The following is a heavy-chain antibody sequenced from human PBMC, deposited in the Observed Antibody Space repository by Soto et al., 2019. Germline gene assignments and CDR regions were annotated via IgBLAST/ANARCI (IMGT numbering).Heavy chain of an antibody. CDR1: VLTVSGKK. Sequence: PGGSLRLSCASSVLTVSGKKYLAWVRQAPGKGLEWVAVISYDGSVEYYADSVQGRFVISRDTSKNTLFLQMNSLRPDDTGVYPCVKDFSNYGSFFESWGQGAPVSVSS. D-gene: IGHD4-17*01. V-gene: IGHV3-30*09. J-gene: IGHJ5*02. CDR3: VKDFSNYGSFFES. CDR2: ISYDGSVE.